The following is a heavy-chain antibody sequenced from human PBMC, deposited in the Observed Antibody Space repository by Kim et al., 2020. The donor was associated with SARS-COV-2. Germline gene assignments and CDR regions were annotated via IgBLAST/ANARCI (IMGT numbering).Heavy chain of an antibody. Sequence: SETLSLTCTVSGDSISSRSYYWGWIRQPPGKGLEWIGSIYFSGTTYYNPSLQSRVSISVDTSRNQLSLSLKSTTAADTASYYCAGHLRDFWSGYDSWWFDPWGQGTLVTVSS. V-gene: IGHV4-39*01. CDR1: GDSISSRSYY. CDR2: IYFSGTT. D-gene: IGHD3-3*01. CDR3: AGHLRDFWSGYDSWWFDP. J-gene: IGHJ5*02.